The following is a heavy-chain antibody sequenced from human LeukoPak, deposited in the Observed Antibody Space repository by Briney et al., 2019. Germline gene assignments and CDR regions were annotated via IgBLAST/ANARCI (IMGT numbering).Heavy chain of an antibody. Sequence: AETLSLTCSISGGSISSSNYYWGWIRQPPGKGLEWIGSIYYSGNTYYNPSLKSRVTISVDTSKNQFSLKLSSVTVADTAVYYCARRVFASGRQDYWGQGTLATVSS. V-gene: IGHV4-39*01. CDR2: IYYSGNT. D-gene: IGHD3-10*01. CDR1: GGSISSSNYY. CDR3: ARRVFASGRQDY. J-gene: IGHJ4*02.